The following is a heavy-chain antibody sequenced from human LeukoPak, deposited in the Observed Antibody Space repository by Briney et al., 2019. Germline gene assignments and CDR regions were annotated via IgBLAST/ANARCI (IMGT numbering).Heavy chain of an antibody. Sequence: SETLSLTCTVSGDSISSYYWSWIRQPAGKGLEWIGRIYTSGSTRYNPSLKSRVTMSVDTSNNQFSLKLSSVTAADTAVYYCARGRYCGSSSCDDYYYYYMDVWGKGTTVTVSS. D-gene: IGHD2-2*01. CDR3: ARGRYCGSSSCDDYYYYYMDV. J-gene: IGHJ6*03. V-gene: IGHV4-4*07. CDR2: IYTSGST. CDR1: GDSISSYY.